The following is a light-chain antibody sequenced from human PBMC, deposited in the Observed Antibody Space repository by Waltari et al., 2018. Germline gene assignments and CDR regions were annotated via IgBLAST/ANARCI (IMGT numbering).Light chain of an antibody. J-gene: IGLJ2*01. CDR2: RNN. CDR3: AAWDASHVV. V-gene: IGLV1-47*01. Sequence: QSVLTQPPSASGTPGQRVTISCSGSSSNIGTNYVNWYQQFPGTAPKLLIYRNNPRPSRVPDRFSGSKSGTAASRAIGGLRSEDEAEYYCAAWDASHVVFGGGTKLTGL. CDR1: SSNIGTNY.